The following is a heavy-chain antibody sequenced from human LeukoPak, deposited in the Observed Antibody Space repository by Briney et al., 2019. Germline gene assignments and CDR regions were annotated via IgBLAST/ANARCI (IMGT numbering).Heavy chain of an antibody. J-gene: IGHJ5*01. V-gene: IGHV3-74*01. CDR1: GVTFSSHS. Sequence: GGSLRLSCAASGVTFSSHSMHWVRQAPGKGLVWVSGISNDGNSTTYADSVKARFTISRDNAKNTLYLQMHSLRAEDTAVYSCARGWFGPDSCGQGTLVTVSS. D-gene: IGHD3-10*01. CDR3: ARGWFGPDS. CDR2: ISNDGNST.